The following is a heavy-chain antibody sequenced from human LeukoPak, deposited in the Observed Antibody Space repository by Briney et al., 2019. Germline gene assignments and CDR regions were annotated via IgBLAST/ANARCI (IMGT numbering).Heavy chain of an antibody. V-gene: IGHV3-30-3*01. D-gene: IGHD3-10*01. CDR3: ARVGPYYSGSGTGMDV. CDR2: ISYDGSNK. Sequence: GRSLRLSCAASGFTFSSYAMHWVRQAPGKGLEWVAVISYDGSNKYYADSVKGRFTISRDNSKNTLYLQMNSLRAEDTAVYYCARVGPYYSGSGTGMDVWGQGTTVTVSS. CDR1: GFTFSSYA. J-gene: IGHJ6*02.